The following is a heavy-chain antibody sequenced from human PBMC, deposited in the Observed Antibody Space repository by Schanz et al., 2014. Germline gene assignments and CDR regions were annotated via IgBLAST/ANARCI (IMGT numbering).Heavy chain of an antibody. CDR1: GFTFSNYW. CDR2: IRQEGSEK. CDR3: AKEGTVVSGSPRDY. D-gene: IGHD3-10*01. J-gene: IGHJ4*02. Sequence: VQLVESGGGLVQPGESLRVSCAASGFTFSNYWMSWVRQAPGKGLEWVANIRQEGSEKYYVDSVKGRFTLSRDNSKNTLYLQMNSLIVEDTAVYYCAKEGTVVSGSPRDYWGRGTLVTVSS. V-gene: IGHV3-7*03.